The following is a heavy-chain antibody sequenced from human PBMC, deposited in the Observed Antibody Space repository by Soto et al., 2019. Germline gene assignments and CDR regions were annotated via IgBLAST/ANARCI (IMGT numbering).Heavy chain of an antibody. CDR1: GFTFSNYT. J-gene: IGHJ6*02. Sequence: PGGSLRLSCVASGFTFSNYTLNWVRHAPGKGLEWVSIISRTSNHIYYADSVKGRFTVSRDNAENSLYLQMNSLRAEDTAVYYCAKDRGRGSPVSGGMDVWGQGTTVTVSS. D-gene: IGHD3-10*01. CDR2: ISRTSNHI. V-gene: IGHV3-21*01. CDR3: AKDRGRGSPVSGGMDV.